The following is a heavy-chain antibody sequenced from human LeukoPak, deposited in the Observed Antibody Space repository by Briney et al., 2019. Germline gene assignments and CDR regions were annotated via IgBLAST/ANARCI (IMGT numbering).Heavy chain of an antibody. J-gene: IGHJ4*02. CDR1: GFTFSSYA. V-gene: IGHV3-30-3*01. D-gene: IGHD3-22*01. CDR2: ISYDGSNK. CDR3: ARGSYYYDSSGYRFFY. Sequence: GRSLRLSCAASGFTFSSYAMHWVRQAPGKGLEWVAVISYDGSNKYYADSVKGRFTISRDNSKNTLYLQMNSLRAEDTAVYYCARGSYYYDSSGYRFFYWGQGTLVTVSS.